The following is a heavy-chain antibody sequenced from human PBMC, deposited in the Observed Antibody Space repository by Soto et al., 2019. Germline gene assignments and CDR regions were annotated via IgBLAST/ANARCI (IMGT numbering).Heavy chain of an antibody. V-gene: IGHV3-48*03. J-gene: IGHJ4*02. CDR1: GFIFSRYE. D-gene: IGHD4-4*01. CDR3: ARRYSKYLPLDY. Sequence: EVHLVESGGGLVQPGGSLRVTCEASGFIFSRYEMHWVRQAPGKGLEWVSYISSSGSKMNYADSVKGRFTISRDNAKNSLYLDMNSLRGEDTAVYYCARRYSKYLPLDYWGQGTLVTVSS. CDR2: ISSSGSKM.